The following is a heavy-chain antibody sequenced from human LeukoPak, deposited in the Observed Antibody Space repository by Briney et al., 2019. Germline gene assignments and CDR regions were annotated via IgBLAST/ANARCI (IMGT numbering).Heavy chain of an antibody. Sequence: SETLSLTCAVYGGSFSGYYWSWIRQPPGKGLEWIGEINHSGSTNYNPSLKSRVTISVDTSKNQISLKLSSVTAADTAVYCCARSGGYQLLPFDIWGQGTMVTVSS. D-gene: IGHD2-2*01. J-gene: IGHJ3*02. CDR3: ARSGGYQLLPFDI. CDR2: INHSGST. CDR1: GGSFSGYY. V-gene: IGHV4-34*01.